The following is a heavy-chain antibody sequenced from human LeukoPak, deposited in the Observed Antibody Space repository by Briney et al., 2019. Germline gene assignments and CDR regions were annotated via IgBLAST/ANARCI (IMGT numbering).Heavy chain of an antibody. J-gene: IGHJ4*02. D-gene: IGHD6-6*01. CDR1: GFTVSSSY. CDR2: IYAGGTT. Sequence: GGSLRLSGAASGFTVSSSYMSWVRRAPEKGWEGVSIIYAGGTTYYADSVKGRFTISRDNSKNTLYLQMNSLRAEDTAVYYCAKDPSSIAARPGFCFDYWGQGTLVTVSS. V-gene: IGHV3-66*01. CDR3: AKDPSSIAARPGFCFDY.